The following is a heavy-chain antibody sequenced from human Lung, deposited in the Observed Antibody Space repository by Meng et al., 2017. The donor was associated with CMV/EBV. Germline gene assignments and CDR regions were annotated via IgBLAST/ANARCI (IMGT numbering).Heavy chain of an antibody. J-gene: IGHJ4*02. D-gene: IGHD6-19*01. CDR1: GGSISSSNW. CDR2: IYHSGST. Sequence: VQLQGAGPGLVKPSGTRSLTCAGSGGSISSSNWWSWVRQPPGKGLGWIGEIYHSGSTNYNPSLKSRVTISVDKSKNQFSLKLSSVTAADTAVYYCASFPPPGKQWLVTDYWGQGTLVTVSS. CDR3: ASFPPPGKQWLVTDY. V-gene: IGHV4-4*02.